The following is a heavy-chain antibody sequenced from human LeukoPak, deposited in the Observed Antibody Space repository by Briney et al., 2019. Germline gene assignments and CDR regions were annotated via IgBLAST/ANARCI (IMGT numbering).Heavy chain of an antibody. Sequence: PGGSLRLSCAGSGFSSSSYGMHWVRQAPGKGLEWLGYIWYDGSNPDYVDPVKGRFTISRDNSKNTVYLQMNSLRAEDTAVYHCARFVGSDYTGSFDLWGQGTPVTVSS. D-gene: IGHD3-10*01. CDR2: IWYDGSNP. CDR1: GFSSSSYG. J-gene: IGHJ4*02. CDR3: ARFVGSDYTGSFDL. V-gene: IGHV3-33*01.